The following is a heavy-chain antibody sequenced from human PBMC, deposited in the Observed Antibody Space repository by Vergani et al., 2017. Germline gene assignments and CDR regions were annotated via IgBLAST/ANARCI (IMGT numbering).Heavy chain of an antibody. J-gene: IGHJ4*02. D-gene: IGHD3-16*01. V-gene: IGHV3-30*02. CDR2: IQFDGSNQ. CDR1: GCTLSNYD. CDR3: AKHFRGWGIDY. Sequence: QVQLVESGGGVVQRGGSLRLSCATSGCTLSNYDMQWIRQGPGKGLEFVAFIQFDGSNQYYADSVKGRLTLSRDFSKNTLYLQMNSLRTDDTATYYCAKHFRGWGIDYWGQGTQVIVSS.